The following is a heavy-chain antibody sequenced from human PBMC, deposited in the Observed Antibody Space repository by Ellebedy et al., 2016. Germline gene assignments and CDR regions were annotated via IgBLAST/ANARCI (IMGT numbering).Heavy chain of an antibody. Sequence: SETLSLXXTVSGGSISSGDYYWSWIRQPQGKGLEWIGYTYYSGSTKYYPSLKSRVTISVDTSKTHFSLKLSSVTAADTAVYFCARAVGYGDLHAFDIWGQGTMVTVSS. V-gene: IGHV4-30-4*01. J-gene: IGHJ3*02. CDR1: GGSISSGDYY. CDR3: ARAVGYGDLHAFDI. CDR2: TYYSGST. D-gene: IGHD4-17*01.